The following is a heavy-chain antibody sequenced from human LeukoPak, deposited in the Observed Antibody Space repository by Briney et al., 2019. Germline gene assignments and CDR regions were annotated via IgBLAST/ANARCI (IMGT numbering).Heavy chain of an antibody. V-gene: IGHV3-74*01. CDR3: ARARFETTVTTLVRKKDYYYYNMDV. Sequence: GGSLRLSCAASGFTFSSYWMHWVRQAPGKGLVWVSRINSDGSSTSYADSVKGRFTISRDNAKNSLYLQMNSLRAEDTAVYYCARARFETTVTTLVRKKDYYYYNMDVWGKGTTVTVSS. CDR1: GFTFSSYW. J-gene: IGHJ6*03. D-gene: IGHD4-17*01. CDR2: INSDGSST.